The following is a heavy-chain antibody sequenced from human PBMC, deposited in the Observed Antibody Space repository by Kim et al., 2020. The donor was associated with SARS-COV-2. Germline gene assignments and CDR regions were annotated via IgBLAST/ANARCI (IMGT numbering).Heavy chain of an antibody. CDR2: ISSSGGTI. D-gene: IGHD3-10*01. V-gene: IGHV3-48*03. CDR1: GFTFSSYE. CDR3: ARDRTMVRGVKYYFDY. J-gene: IGHJ4*02. Sequence: GGSLRLSCAASGFTFSSYEMNWVSQAPGKGLEWVSYISSSGGTIYYADSVKGRFTISRDNAKNSLYLQMNSLRAEDTAVYYCARDRTMVRGVKYYFDYWGQGTLVTVSS.